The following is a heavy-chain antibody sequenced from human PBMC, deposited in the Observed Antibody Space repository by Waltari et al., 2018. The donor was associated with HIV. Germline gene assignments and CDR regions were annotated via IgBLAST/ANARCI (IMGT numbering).Heavy chain of an antibody. CDR1: GDSRNNYY. V-gene: IGHV4-4*07. Sequence: VQLQESGPGLLSLSETLSLKCTVSGDSRNNYYWTWIRQPAGKGPEWMGRIFTSGSTNYNPSFKSRVTMSLDTAKKQFSLKLTSVTVADTAVYYCARATEKYCKSGTYSPFNAMGAWGQGTTVTVSS. D-gene: IGHD1-26*01. CDR2: IFTSGST. J-gene: IGHJ6*02. CDR3: ARATEKYCKSGTYSPFNAMGA.